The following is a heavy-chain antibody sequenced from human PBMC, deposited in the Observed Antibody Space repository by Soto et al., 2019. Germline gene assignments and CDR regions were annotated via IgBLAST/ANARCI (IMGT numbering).Heavy chain of an antibody. CDR3: ARAYYDSSGYLNWFDP. Sequence: SETLSLTCTVSGGSISSGGYYWSWIRQHPGKGLEWIGYIYYSGSTYYNPSLKSRVTISVDTSKNQFSLKLSSVTAADTAVYYCARAYYDSSGYLNWFDPWGQGTLVTVSS. CDR2: IYYSGST. CDR1: GGSISSGGYY. J-gene: IGHJ5*02. V-gene: IGHV4-31*03. D-gene: IGHD3-22*01.